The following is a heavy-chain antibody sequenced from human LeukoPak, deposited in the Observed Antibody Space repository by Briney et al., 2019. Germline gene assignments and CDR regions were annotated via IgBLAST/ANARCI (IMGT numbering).Heavy chain of an antibody. V-gene: IGHV4-34*01. CDR1: GGSFSGYY. J-gene: IGHJ3*02. CDR2: INHSGST. D-gene: IGHD6-6*01. CDR3: ARNLEYSSSNDALDI. Sequence: PSETLSLTCAVYGGSFSGYYWSWIRQPPGKGLEWIGEINHSGSTNYNPSLKSRVTISVDTSKNQFSLKLSSVTAADTAVYYCARNLEYSSSNDALDIWGQGTMVTVSS.